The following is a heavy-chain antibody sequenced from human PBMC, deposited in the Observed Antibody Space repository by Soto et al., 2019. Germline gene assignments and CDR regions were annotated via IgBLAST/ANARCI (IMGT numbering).Heavy chain of an antibody. D-gene: IGHD2-2*01. J-gene: IGHJ4*02. CDR1: GGTFSSYT. CDR3: ATLRLGYCSSATCYDY. CDR2: IIPILGIA. Sequence: QVQLVQSGAEVKKPGSSVKVSCKASGGTFSSYTISWVRQAPGQGLEWMGRIIPILGIANYAQKIQGRVTLTAAKSTSTAYRELSSLRSEDTAVYYCATLRLGYCSSATCYDYWGQGTLVTVSS. V-gene: IGHV1-69*02.